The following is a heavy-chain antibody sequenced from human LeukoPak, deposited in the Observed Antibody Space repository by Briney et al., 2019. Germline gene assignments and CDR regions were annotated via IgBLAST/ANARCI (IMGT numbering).Heavy chain of an antibody. D-gene: IGHD3-22*01. CDR2: ISYDGSNK. J-gene: IGHJ4*02. CDR1: GFTFDNFG. CDR3: ARDPLEDSDSSGFIGFDY. Sequence: GGSLRLSCAASGFTFDNFGIHWVRQVPVKGLEWVAVISYDGSNKYYADSVKGRFTISRDNSKNTLYLQMNSLRAEDTAVYYCARDPLEDSDSSGFIGFDYWGQGTLVTVSS. V-gene: IGHV3-30*19.